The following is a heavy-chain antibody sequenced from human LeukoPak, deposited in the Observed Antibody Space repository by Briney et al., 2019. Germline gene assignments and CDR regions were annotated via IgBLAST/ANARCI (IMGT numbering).Heavy chain of an antibody. V-gene: IGHV4-61*02. Sequence: SETLSLTCTVSGVSISRGSYYWNWIRQPAGKGLEWIGRFYISGSTNYNPSLKSRVTISVDTSKNQFSLKLNSVTAADTAVYYCASFRYYFDYWGQGTLVTVSS. CDR2: FYISGST. J-gene: IGHJ4*02. CDR1: GVSISRGSYY. CDR3: ASFRYYFDY.